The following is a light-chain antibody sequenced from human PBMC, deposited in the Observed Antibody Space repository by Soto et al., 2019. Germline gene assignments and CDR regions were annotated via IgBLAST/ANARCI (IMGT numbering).Light chain of an antibody. CDR1: TSDVGSYNL. CDR3: CSYATVTTL. J-gene: IGLJ3*02. Sequence: QSVLTQPASMSGSPGQSITISCTGTTSDVGSYNLVSWYQQYPGKAPKLLVYEGNKRPSGVSDRFSGSKSGNTASLTISGLLADDEADYYCCSYATVTTLFGGGTKLTVL. V-gene: IGLV2-23*01. CDR2: EGN.